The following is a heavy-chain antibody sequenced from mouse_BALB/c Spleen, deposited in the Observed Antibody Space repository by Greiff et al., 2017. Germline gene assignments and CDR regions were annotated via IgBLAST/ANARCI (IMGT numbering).Heavy chain of an antibody. CDR3: ASITTVVAYYAMDY. CDR1: GYSITSDYA. V-gene: IGHV3-2*02. D-gene: IGHD1-1*01. J-gene: IGHJ4*01. CDR2: ISYSGST. Sequence: EVKLMESGPGLVKPSQSLSLTCTVTGYSITSDYAWNWIRQFPGNQLEWMGYISYSGSTSYNPSLKSRISITRDTSKNQFFLQLNSVTTEDTATYYCASITTVVAYYAMDYWGQGTSVTVSS.